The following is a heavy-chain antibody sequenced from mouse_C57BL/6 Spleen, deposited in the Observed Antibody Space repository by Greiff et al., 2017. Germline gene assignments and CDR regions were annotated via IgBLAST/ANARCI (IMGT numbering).Heavy chain of an antibody. CDR1: GYTFTSYW. CDR3: ATPFRGYGSTHWYFDV. J-gene: IGHJ1*03. CDR2: IHPNSGST. D-gene: IGHD1-1*01. V-gene: IGHV1-64*01. Sequence: QVQLQQPGAELVKPGASVKLSCKASGYTFTSYWMHWVKQRPGQGLEWIGMIHPNSGSTNYNEKFKSKATLTVDKSSSTAYMQLSSLTSEDSAVYYCATPFRGYGSTHWYFDVWGTGTTVTVSS.